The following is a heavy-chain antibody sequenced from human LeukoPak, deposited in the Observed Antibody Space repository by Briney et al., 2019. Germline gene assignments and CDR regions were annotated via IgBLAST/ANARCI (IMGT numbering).Heavy chain of an antibody. V-gene: IGHV3-9*01. J-gene: IGHJ4*02. CDR2: ISWNSGRI. Sequence: PGRSLRLSCAASGFTFDDYAMHWVRQAPGKGLEWVSGISWNSGRIGYADSVKGRFTISRDNAKNSLYLQMNSLRAEDTALYYCAKDIAAAGKSGFDYWGQGTLVTVSS. CDR3: AKDIAAAGKSGFDY. CDR1: GFTFDDYA. D-gene: IGHD6-13*01.